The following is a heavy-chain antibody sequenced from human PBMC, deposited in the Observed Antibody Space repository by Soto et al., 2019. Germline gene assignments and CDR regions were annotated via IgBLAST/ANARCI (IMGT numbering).Heavy chain of an antibody. CDR2: ISGSGGST. CDR1: GFTFSSYA. CDR3: AKDRNWGSGPSEYFDY. V-gene: IGHV3-23*01. Sequence: PGXSLRLSCAASGFTFSSYAMSWFRQAPGKGLEWVSAISGSGGSTYYADSVKGRFTISRDNSKNTLYLQMNSLRAEDTAVYYCAKDRNWGSGPSEYFDYWGQGTLVTVSS. J-gene: IGHJ4*02. D-gene: IGHD7-27*01.